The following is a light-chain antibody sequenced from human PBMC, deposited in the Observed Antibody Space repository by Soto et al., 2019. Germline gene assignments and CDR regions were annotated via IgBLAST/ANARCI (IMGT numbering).Light chain of an antibody. CDR1: SGHSSYA. J-gene: IGLJ2*01. CDR2: LNNDGSH. Sequence: QPVLTQPPSASASLGASVKLTCTLSSGHSSYAIAWHQKQPEKGPRNLMDLNNDGSHTKGDGIPDRFSGSSSGAERYLIISSLQSEDEADYYCQTWGTGFQVFGGGTKLTVL. CDR3: QTWGTGFQV. V-gene: IGLV4-69*01.